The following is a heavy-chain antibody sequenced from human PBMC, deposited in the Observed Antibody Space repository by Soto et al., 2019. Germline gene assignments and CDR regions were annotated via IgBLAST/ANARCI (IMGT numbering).Heavy chain of an antibody. Sequence: EVQLVESGGGLVQPGGSLRLSCAASGFGFNGYDMHWVRQAPGKNLEWVAAISTAGDTYYLGSVKGRFTISREDAKNSLSLQMNSLRVGDTAVYYCGRGGDRFDGMDVWGQGTTVTVSS. CDR1: GFGFNGYD. J-gene: IGHJ6*02. CDR2: ISTAGDT. CDR3: GRGGDRFDGMDV. V-gene: IGHV3-13*01. D-gene: IGHD3-16*01.